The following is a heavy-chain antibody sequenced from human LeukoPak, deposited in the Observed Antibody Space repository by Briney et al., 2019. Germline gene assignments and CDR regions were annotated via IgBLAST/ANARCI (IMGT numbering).Heavy chain of an antibody. CDR3: ARLIVGATFGIRDAFDI. V-gene: IGHV4-59*08. D-gene: IGHD1-26*01. Sequence: TPSETLSLTCTVSGAPITRYYWSWIRQPPGKGLEWIGYIYYSGSTNYNPSLKSRVTISVDTSKNQFSLKLSSVTAADTAVYYCARLIVGATFGIRDAFDIWGQGTMVTVSS. J-gene: IGHJ3*02. CDR1: GAPITRYY. CDR2: IYYSGST.